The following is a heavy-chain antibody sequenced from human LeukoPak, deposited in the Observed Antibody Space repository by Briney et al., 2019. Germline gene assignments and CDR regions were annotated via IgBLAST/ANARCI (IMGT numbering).Heavy chain of an antibody. CDR3: AKDLYYYDSSGYYYGNMDV. CDR1: GFTFSSYE. Sequence: GGSLRLSCAASGFTFSSYEMNWVRQAPGKGLEWVSYISSSGSTIYYADSVKGRFTISRDNSKNTLYLQMNSLRAEDTAVYYCAKDLYYYDSSGYYYGNMDVWGKGTTVTISS. CDR2: ISSSGSTI. D-gene: IGHD3-22*01. V-gene: IGHV3-48*03. J-gene: IGHJ6*03.